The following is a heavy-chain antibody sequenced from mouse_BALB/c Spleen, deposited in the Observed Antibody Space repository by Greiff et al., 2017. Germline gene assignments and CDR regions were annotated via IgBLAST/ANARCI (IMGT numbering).Heavy chain of an antibody. J-gene: IGHJ2*01. D-gene: IGHD1-1*01. CDR1: GFTFSSFG. Sequence: EVQLVESGGGLVQPGGSRKLSCAASGFTFSSFGMHWVRQAPEKGLEWVAYISSGSSTIYYADTVKGRFTISRDNPKNTLFLQMTSLRSEDTAMYYCARRGYYGSGDYFDYWGQGTTLTVSS. V-gene: IGHV5-17*02. CDR2: ISSGSSTI. CDR3: ARRGYYGSGDYFDY.